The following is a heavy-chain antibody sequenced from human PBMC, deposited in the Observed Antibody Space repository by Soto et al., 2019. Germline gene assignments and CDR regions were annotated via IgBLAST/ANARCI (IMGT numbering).Heavy chain of an antibody. CDR2: IYYSGST. D-gene: IGHD3-3*01. CDR3: ARHGEFLEWLLYPKGLPNYYYYYMDV. J-gene: IGHJ6*03. CDR1: GGSISSYY. Sequence: SETLSLTCTVSGGSISSYYWSWIRQPPGKGLEWIGYIYYSGSTNYNPSLKSRVTISVDTSKNQFSLKLSSVTAADTAVYYCARHGEFLEWLLYPKGLPNYYYYYMDVWGKGTTVTVSS. V-gene: IGHV4-59*08.